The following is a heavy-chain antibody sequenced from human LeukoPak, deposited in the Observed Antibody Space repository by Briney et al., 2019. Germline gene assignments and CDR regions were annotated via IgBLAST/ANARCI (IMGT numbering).Heavy chain of an antibody. CDR3: ARMGDCSSTSCTPRYYYYGMDV. Sequence: PSETLSLACTVSGGSISSDYWSWIRQPPGKGLEWIGYVYYSGSTNYNPSLKSRVTISVDTAKNQFSLKLSSVTAADTAVYYCARMGDCSSTSCTPRYYYYGMDVWGKGTTVTVSS. V-gene: IGHV4-59*01. CDR1: GGSISSDY. CDR2: VYYSGST. J-gene: IGHJ6*04. D-gene: IGHD2-2*01.